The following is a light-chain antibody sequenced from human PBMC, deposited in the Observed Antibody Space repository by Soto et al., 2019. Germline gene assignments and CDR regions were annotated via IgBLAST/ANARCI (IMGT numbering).Light chain of an antibody. CDR2: DVS. V-gene: IGLV2-14*03. J-gene: IGLJ1*01. Sequence: QSALTQPASVSGSPGQSITISCTGTSSDIGCYNYVSWYQQLPGKVPKLIIYDVSNRPSGVSDRFSGSKSGNAASLTISGLQAEDEADYYCGSYTSTSTLYVFGTGTKLTVL. CDR1: SSDIGCYNY. CDR3: GSYTSTSTLYV.